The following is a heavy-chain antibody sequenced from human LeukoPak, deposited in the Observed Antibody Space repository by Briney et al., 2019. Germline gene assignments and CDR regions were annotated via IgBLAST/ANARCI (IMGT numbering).Heavy chain of an antibody. CDR2: INSDARST. V-gene: IGHV3-74*01. CDR1: GFTFSNYW. Sequence: GGSLRLSCAASGFTFSNYWMHWVRQAPGKGLVWVSRINSDARSTSYADSVKGRFTISRDNSKNTLYLQMNSLRAEDTALYYCSKDAASGTYGTFDYWGQGTLVTVSS. J-gene: IGHJ4*02. D-gene: IGHD3-10*01. CDR3: SKDAASGTYGTFDY.